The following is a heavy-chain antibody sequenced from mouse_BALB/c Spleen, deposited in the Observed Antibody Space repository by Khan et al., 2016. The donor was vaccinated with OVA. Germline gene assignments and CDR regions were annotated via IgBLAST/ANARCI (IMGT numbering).Heavy chain of an antibody. CDR2: INPYNDGA. Sequence: VQLQQSGPVLVKPGASVKMSCKASGYTFTNYIVYWVQQKPGQGLEWIGYINPYNDGAKYNEKFKGKATLTSDKSSSTAYMELSGLTSEDSAVYYCARDFGSSFWFAYWGQGTLVTVSA. J-gene: IGHJ3*01. CDR1: GYTFTNYI. CDR3: ARDFGSSFWFAY. V-gene: IGHV1S136*01. D-gene: IGHD1-1*01.